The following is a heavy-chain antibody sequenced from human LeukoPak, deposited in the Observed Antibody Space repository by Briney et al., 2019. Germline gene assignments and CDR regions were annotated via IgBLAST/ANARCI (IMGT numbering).Heavy chain of an antibody. V-gene: IGHV4-59*01. J-gene: IGHJ5*02. CDR2: IYYSGST. D-gene: IGHD2-15*01. Sequence: SETLSLTCTVSGASISAYYWSWIRQPPGKGLEWIGYIYYSGSTNYNPSLKSRVTISVDTSKNQFSLKLSSVTAADTAVYYCARQLVAATGDWFDPWGQGTLVTASS. CDR3: ARQLVAATGDWFDP. CDR1: GASISAYY.